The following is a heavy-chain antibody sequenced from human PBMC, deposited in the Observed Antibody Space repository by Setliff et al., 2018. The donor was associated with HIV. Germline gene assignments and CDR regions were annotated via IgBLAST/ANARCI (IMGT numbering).Heavy chain of an antibody. CDR1: GYTFTDNY. CDR2: INSASGGT. V-gene: IGHV1-2*02. Sequence: ASVKVSCKASGYTFTDNYIHWVRQAPGQGLEWIAWINSASGGTNYAQNFQGRVTVTGDTSINTVSLEVNGLKSDDTAVYYCARDYIHVFDIWGQGTMVTVSS. J-gene: IGHJ3*02. CDR3: ARDYIHVFDI.